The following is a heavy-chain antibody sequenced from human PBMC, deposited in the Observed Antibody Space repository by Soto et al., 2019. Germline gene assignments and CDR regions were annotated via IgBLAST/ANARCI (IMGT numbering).Heavy chain of an antibody. J-gene: IGHJ6*02. Sequence: QVQLVQSGAEVKKPGSSVKVSCKASGGAFSDYAFSWVRQAPGQGLEWLGGIMPIFRAPDYAQKFQGRVTITADELTRTVYMEMNSLRSEDTAVYYCASWLKGPDIGNYYYGMDVWGQGTTVTVS. CDR1: GGAFSDYA. D-gene: IGHD2-15*01. CDR3: ASWLKGPDIGNYYYGMDV. V-gene: IGHV1-69*12. CDR2: IMPIFRAP.